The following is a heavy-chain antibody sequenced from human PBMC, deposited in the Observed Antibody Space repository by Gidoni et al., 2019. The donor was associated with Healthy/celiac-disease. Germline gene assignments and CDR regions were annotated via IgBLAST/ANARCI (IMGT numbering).Heavy chain of an antibody. CDR3: ARDFLRSWGDAFDI. CDR2: SSSSSSYI. V-gene: IGHV3-21*01. D-gene: IGHD7-27*01. J-gene: IGHJ3*02. Sequence: EVQLVESGGGLVKPGGSLRLSCAASGFTFSSYSMNWVRQAPGKGLEWVSYSSSSSSYIYYADSVKGRFTISRDNAKNSLYLQMNSLRAEDTAVYYCARDFLRSWGDAFDIWGQGTMVTVSS. CDR1: GFTFSSYS.